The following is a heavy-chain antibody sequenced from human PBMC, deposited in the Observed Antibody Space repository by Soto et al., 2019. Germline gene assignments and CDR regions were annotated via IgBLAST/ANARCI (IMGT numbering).Heavy chain of an antibody. J-gene: IGHJ5*02. D-gene: IGHD6-19*01. Sequence: QVQLQESGPGLVKPSETLSLTCTVSGGSVSGYYWSWIRQPPGKELEWIGNTHYSGTSTYNPSLKSRVTISLDTSNNQYSLRLTSVTAADTAVYYCARGPQWLRSDNWFDPWGQGTRVTVSS. CDR1: GGSVSGYY. V-gene: IGHV4-59*02. CDR3: ARGPQWLRSDNWFDP. CDR2: THYSGTS.